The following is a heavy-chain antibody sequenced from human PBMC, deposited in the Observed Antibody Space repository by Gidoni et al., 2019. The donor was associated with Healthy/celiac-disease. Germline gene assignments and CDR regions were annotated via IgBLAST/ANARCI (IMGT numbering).Heavy chain of an antibody. D-gene: IGHD2-2*01. Sequence: QVQLQESGPGLVKPSGTLSLTCAVSGGSISSSNWWSWVRQPPGKGLEWIGEIYHSGRTNYNPSLKSRVTISVDKSKNQFSLKLSSVTAADTAVYYCARTTAIVVVPAAAYYFDYWGQGTLVTVSS. CDR3: ARTTAIVVVPAAAYYFDY. J-gene: IGHJ4*02. V-gene: IGHV4-4*02. CDR2: IYHSGRT. CDR1: GGSISSSNW.